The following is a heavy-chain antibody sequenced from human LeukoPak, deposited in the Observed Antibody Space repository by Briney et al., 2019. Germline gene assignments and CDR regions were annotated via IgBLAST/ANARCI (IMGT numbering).Heavy chain of an antibody. CDR1: GGTISSYY. J-gene: IGHJ6*03. V-gene: IGHV4-4*07. CDR2: IYTSGST. D-gene: IGHD6-13*01. Sequence: PSETLSLTCTVSGGTISSYYWSWIRQPAGKGLEWIGRIYTSGSTNYNPSLKSRVTMSVDTSKNQFSLKLSSVTAADTAVYYCARYGVAAAGGYYYYYMDVWGKGATVTVSS. CDR3: ARYGVAAAGGYYYYYMDV.